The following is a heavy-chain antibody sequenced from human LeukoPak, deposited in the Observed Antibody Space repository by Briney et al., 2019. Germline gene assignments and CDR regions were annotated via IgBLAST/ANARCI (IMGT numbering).Heavy chain of an antibody. J-gene: IGHJ4*02. D-gene: IGHD3-22*01. CDR3: TTDYNLGSMIVVDYYFDY. V-gene: IGHV3-15*01. Sequence: QHGGSLRLSCAASGFTFSNAWMSWVRQAPGKGLEWVGRIKSKTDGGTTDYAAPVKGRFTISRDDSKNTLYLQMNSLKTEDTAVYYCTTDYNLGSMIVVDYYFDYWGQGTLVTVSS. CDR1: GFTFSNAW. CDR2: IKSKTDGGTT.